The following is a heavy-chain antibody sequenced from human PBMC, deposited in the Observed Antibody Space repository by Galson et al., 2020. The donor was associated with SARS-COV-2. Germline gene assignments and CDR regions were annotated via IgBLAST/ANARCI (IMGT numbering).Heavy chain of an antibody. CDR2: IYYSGST. CDR1: GGSISSGGYY. Sequence: SETLSLTCTVSGGSISSGGYYWSWIRQHPGKGLEWIGYIYYSGSTYYNPSLKSRVTISVDTSKNQFSLKLSSVTAADTAVYYCASNVLRYFDWSPYYYGMDVWGQGTTVTVSS. J-gene: IGHJ6*02. CDR3: ASNVLRYFDWSPYYYGMDV. D-gene: IGHD3-9*01. V-gene: IGHV4-31*03.